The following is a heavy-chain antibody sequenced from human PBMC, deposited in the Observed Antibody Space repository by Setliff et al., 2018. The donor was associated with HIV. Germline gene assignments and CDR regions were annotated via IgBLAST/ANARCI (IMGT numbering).Heavy chain of an antibody. CDR1: GYTFDGHY. CDR3: VILGLLYPA. J-gene: IGHJ4*02. D-gene: IGHD2-2*02. V-gene: IGHV1-2*06. Sequence: ASVKVSCKTSGYTFDGHYLHWVRQAPGQGLEWMGRINPNSGGTNYAQKFQGRVTMTRDTSISTAYMELSRLRSDDTAVYYCVILGLLYPAWGQGTLVTVSS. CDR2: INPNSGGT.